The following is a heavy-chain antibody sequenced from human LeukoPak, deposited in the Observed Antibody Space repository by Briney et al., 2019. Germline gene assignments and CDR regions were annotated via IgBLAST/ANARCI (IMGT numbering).Heavy chain of an antibody. CDR1: GYTFTSYG. J-gene: IGHJ6*02. CDR2: ISAYNGNT. D-gene: IGHD6-13*01. V-gene: IGHV1-18*01. CDR3: AREKYSSSWYVGSGMDV. Sequence: ASVKVSCKASGYTFTSYGISWVRQAPGQALEWMGWISAYNGNTNYAQKLQGRVTMTTDTSTSTAYMELRSLRSDDTAVYYCAREKYSSSWYVGSGMDVWGQGTTVTVSS.